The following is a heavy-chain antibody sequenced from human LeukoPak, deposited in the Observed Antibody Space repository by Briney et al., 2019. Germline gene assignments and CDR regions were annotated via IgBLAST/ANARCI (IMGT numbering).Heavy chain of an antibody. D-gene: IGHD6-13*01. V-gene: IGHV4-59*01. CDR1: GGSITSYY. Sequence: KTSETLSLTCTASGGSITSYYWSWLRQPPGKGLEWIGFGHHSGSTNYKPTLKSRVTISVDTSKNQFSLKLSSVTAADTAVYYCARPRSSSFWYFDLWGRGTQVTVSS. J-gene: IGHJ2*01. CDR3: ARPRSSSFWYFDL. CDR2: GHHSGST.